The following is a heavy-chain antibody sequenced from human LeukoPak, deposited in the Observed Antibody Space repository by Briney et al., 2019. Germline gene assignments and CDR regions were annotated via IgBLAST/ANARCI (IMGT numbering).Heavy chain of an antibody. Sequence: GASVKVSCKTSGYTFTSYGISWVRQAPGQGLEWMGWISTHNGDTKYAQKFQGRVTMTTDTTTSTVSVELRSLRFDDTAVYYCARSHSSGWYVFEYWGQGTLATVSP. D-gene: IGHD6-19*01. CDR1: GYTFTSYG. J-gene: IGHJ4*02. CDR3: ARSHSSGWYVFEY. CDR2: ISTHNGDT. V-gene: IGHV1-18*01.